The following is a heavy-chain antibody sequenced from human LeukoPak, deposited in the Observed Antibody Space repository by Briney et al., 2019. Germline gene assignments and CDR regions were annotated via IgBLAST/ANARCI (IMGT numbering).Heavy chain of an antibody. CDR1: GGSISSYY. J-gene: IGHJ6*03. Sequence: SETLSLTCTVSGGSISSYYWSWIRQPAGKGLEWIGRIYTSGSTNYNPSLKSRVTMSVDTSKNQFSLKLSSVTAANTAVYYCARGSEYCSSTSCYTRGDYYYYMDVWGKGTTVTVSS. V-gene: IGHV4-4*07. CDR3: ARGSEYCSSTSCYTRGDYYYYMDV. CDR2: IYTSGST. D-gene: IGHD2-2*02.